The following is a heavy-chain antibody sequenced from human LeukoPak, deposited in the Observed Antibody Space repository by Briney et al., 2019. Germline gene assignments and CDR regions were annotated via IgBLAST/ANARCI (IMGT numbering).Heavy chain of an antibody. Sequence: GGSLRLSCAASGFTFSSYAMHWVRQAPGKGLEWVAVISYDGSNKYYADSVKGRFTISRDNSKNTLYLQMNSLRAEDTAVYYCARAPQTTVTTRLYFDYWGQGTLVTVSS. CDR1: GFTFSSYA. CDR2: ISYDGSNK. D-gene: IGHD4-17*01. V-gene: IGHV3-30-3*01. J-gene: IGHJ4*02. CDR3: ARAPQTTVTTRLYFDY.